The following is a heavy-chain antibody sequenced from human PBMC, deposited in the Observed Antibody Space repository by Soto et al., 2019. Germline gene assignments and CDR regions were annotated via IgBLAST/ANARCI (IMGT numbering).Heavy chain of an antibody. D-gene: IGHD6-19*01. J-gene: IGHJ5*02. CDR2: IYYSGGT. CDR3: TREQSDDNYFDA. V-gene: IGHV4-61*08. Sequence: SETLSLTCTVSGAALSSGGYFYTWVRQPPGKGLEWLGYIYYSGGTNYNPSLKSRVTISLDKPKSQFSLKLISVTAADTAVYYCTREQSDDNYFDAWGQGTLVTVSS. CDR1: GAALSSGGYF.